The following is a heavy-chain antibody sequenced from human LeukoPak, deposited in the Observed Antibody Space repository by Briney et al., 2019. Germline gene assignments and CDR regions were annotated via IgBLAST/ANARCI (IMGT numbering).Heavy chain of an antibody. CDR1: GFTFTTYA. D-gene: IGHD6-19*01. Sequence: PGGSLRLSCAASGFTFTTYAMSWVRQAPGKGLEWVSTTSGSGGSTYYADSVKGRFTISRDNAKNSLYLQMNSLRAEDTAVYYCARGAGYSSGWCVDYWGQGTLVTVSS. J-gene: IGHJ4*02. CDR2: TSGSGGST. V-gene: IGHV3-23*01. CDR3: ARGAGYSSGWCVDY.